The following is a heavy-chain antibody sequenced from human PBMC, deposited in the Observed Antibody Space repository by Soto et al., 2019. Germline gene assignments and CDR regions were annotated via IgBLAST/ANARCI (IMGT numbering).Heavy chain of an antibody. Sequence: QVLLVQSGAEVKKPGSSVKVSCKVSGGSFRRYAISWVRQAPGQGLEWMGGIIPILGSPNYAQKFQDRVTIIADESTSTTYMELSSLRSEDAAVYYCASRERVDAFEIWGQGTMVTVSS. CDR1: GGSFRRYA. CDR2: IIPILGSP. CDR3: ASRERVDAFEI. J-gene: IGHJ3*02. V-gene: IGHV1-69*01. D-gene: IGHD1-26*01.